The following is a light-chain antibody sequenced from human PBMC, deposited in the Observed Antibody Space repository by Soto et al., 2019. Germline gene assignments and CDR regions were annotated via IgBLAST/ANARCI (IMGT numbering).Light chain of an antibody. V-gene: IGKV3-11*01. J-gene: IGKJ4*01. CDR2: DAS. Sequence: DIVLTQSPATQSLSPGERATLSCRASQSISSHLAWYQQKPGQAPRLLIYDASNRATGIPARFSGSGSGTDSTLTISSLEPADFAVYYCQQRTNWPLTFGGGTKVEIK. CDR3: QQRTNWPLT. CDR1: QSISSH.